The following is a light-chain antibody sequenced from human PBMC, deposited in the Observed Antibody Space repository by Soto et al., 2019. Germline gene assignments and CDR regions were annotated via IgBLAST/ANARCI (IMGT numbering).Light chain of an antibody. CDR2: DAS. V-gene: IGKV1-5*01. J-gene: IGKJ1*01. CDR1: QSIRSW. CDR3: QQYSTYPWT. Sequence: DIQMTQSPSTLSASVGDRVTITCRASQSIRSWLAWYQQKPGKALKVLIFDASSLESGVPSRFSGSGSATEFTLTISSLQPDDFATYYCQQYSTYPWTFGQGTKVDIK.